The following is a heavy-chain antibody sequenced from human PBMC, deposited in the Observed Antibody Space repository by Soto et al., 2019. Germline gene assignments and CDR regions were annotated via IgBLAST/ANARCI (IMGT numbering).Heavy chain of an antibody. CDR1: GFTFSDYY. V-gene: IGHV3-11*05. Sequence: GGSLRLSCAASGFTFSDYYMSWIRQAPGKGLEWVSYISSSSSYTNYADSVKGRFTISRDNAKNSLYLQMNSLRAEDTAVYYCARDFRIAAEGTSFFPAYWGQGTLVTVSS. D-gene: IGHD6-13*01. CDR3: ARDFRIAAEGTSFFPAY. J-gene: IGHJ4*02. CDR2: ISSSSSYT.